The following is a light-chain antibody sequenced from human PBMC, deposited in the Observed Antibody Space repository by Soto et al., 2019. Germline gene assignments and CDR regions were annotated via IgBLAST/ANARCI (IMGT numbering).Light chain of an antibody. J-gene: IGKJ5*01. CDR2: DAS. Sequence: IVLTQSPATQSLSAGERATLSCRASQSVSSYLAWYKQKPGQAPRLLIYDASNRATGIPARFSGSGSGTDFTLTISSLEPEDFEVYYCQQRSNWPLTFGQGTRLEIK. CDR3: QQRSNWPLT. V-gene: IGKV3-11*01. CDR1: QSVSSY.